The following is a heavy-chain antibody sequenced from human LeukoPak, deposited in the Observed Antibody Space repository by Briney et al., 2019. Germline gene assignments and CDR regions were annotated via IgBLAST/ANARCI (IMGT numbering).Heavy chain of an antibody. CDR2: INPNSGGT. V-gene: IGHV1-2*02. J-gene: IGHJ6*02. CDR1: GHTFTGYY. CDR3: ARDGELDSYYYYYYGMDV. Sequence: ASVKVSCKASGHTFTGYYMHWVRQAPGQGLEWMGWINPNSGGTNYAQKFQGRVTMTRDTSISTAYMELGRLRSDDTAVYYCARDGELDSYYYYYYGMDVWGQGTTVTVSS. D-gene: IGHD1-7*01.